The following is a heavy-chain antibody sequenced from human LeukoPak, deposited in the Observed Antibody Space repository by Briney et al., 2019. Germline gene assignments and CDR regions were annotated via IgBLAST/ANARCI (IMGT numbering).Heavy chain of an antibody. Sequence: GGSLRLSCAASGFTFSSYAMSWVRQAPGKGREWVSAISGSGGSTYYADSVKGRFTISRDNAKNTLYLQMNSLRAEDTAVYYCAKNIVVVVAAANSWGQGTLVTVSS. CDR2: ISGSGGST. D-gene: IGHD2-15*01. V-gene: IGHV3-23*01. J-gene: IGHJ4*02. CDR1: GFTFSSYA. CDR3: AKNIVVVVAAANS.